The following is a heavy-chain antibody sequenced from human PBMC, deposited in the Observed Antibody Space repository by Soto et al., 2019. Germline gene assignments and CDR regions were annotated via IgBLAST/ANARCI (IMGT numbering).Heavy chain of an antibody. CDR3: VKGGYSYGLTYYYFDY. CDR1: GFSFSSYA. V-gene: IGHV3-64D*06. J-gene: IGHJ4*02. CDR2: ISSYGGST. Sequence: PGGSLRLSCSASGFSFSSYAMYWVRQAPGKGLEYISAISSYGGSTYYADSMKGRFTISRDNSGNTLYLQMSRLRTEDTAVYYCVKGGYSYGLTYYYFDYWGQGTLVTVSS. D-gene: IGHD5-18*01.